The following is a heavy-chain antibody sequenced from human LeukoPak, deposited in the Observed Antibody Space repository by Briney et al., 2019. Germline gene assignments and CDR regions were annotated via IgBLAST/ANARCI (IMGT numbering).Heavy chain of an antibody. CDR3: GRGRDGYNFLNRGEYYYFDY. Sequence: PSETLSHTRTVSGGSLCSSSYYRGWARPPPGTGLEWVGRIYYRGSPYYNPPLKSRVTISVDTSKNHFSLRQNYVTAADTAVYYCGRGRDGYNFLNRGEYYYFDYWGQGTLVTVSS. J-gene: IGHJ4*02. V-gene: IGHV4-39*02. D-gene: IGHD5-24*01. CDR2: IYYRGSP. CDR1: GGSLCSSSYY.